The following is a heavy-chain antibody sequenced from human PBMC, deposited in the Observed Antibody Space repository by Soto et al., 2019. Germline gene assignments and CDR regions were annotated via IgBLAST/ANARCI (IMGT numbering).Heavy chain of an antibody. J-gene: IGHJ6*02. V-gene: IGHV3-74*01. CDR3: ARGIQYRYGMDV. Sequence: EVQLVESGGTLVQPGGSLRLSCAAAGFTFTNYWMHWVRQAPGKGLVWVSRINGDASNAFYADSVKGRFTISRDNAKNTVYQQLNGLGAEDTAVYYCARGIQYRYGMDVWGQGTTVTVSS. D-gene: IGHD4-4*01. CDR1: GFTFTNYW. CDR2: INGDASNA.